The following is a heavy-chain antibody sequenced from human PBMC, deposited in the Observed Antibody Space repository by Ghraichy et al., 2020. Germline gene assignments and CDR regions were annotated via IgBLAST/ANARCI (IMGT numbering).Heavy chain of an antibody. CDR2: INPNSGGT. J-gene: IGHJ4*02. D-gene: IGHD3-22*01. Sequence: VKVSCKASGYTFTGYYMHWVRQAPGQGLEWMGWINPNSGGTNYAQKFQGRVTMTRDTSISTAYMELSRLRSDDTAVYYCARGDYYDSSGMGDYWGQGTLVTVSS. CDR3: ARGDYYDSSGMGDY. V-gene: IGHV1-2*02. CDR1: GYTFTGYY.